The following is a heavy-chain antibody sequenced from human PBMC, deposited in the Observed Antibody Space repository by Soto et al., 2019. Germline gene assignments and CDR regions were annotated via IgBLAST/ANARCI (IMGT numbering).Heavy chain of an antibody. CDR3: ARVGYDSSGYYWGYFDY. CDR1: GGSFSGYY. D-gene: IGHD3-22*01. J-gene: IGHJ4*02. V-gene: IGHV4-34*01. Sequence: SETLSLTCAVYGGSFSGYYWSWIRQPPGKGLEWIGEINHSGSTNYNPSLKSRVTISVDTSKNQFSLKLSSVTAADTAVYYCARVGYDSSGYYWGYFDYWGQVTLGTFSS. CDR2: INHSGST.